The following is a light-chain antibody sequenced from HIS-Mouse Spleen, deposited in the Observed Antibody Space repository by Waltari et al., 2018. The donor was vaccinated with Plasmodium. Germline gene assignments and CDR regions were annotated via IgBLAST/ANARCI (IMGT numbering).Light chain of an antibody. CDR1: KLGDKY. J-gene: IGLJ2*01. Sequence: SYELTQPPSVSVSPGQTASITCSGDKLGDKYACWYQQKPGQSPVLVIYHDSKRPSGIPDRFAGSKSGNTANLTISGTQAMEEADYYCQAWDSSTVVFGGGTKLTVL. CDR3: QAWDSSTVV. V-gene: IGLV3-1*01. CDR2: HDS.